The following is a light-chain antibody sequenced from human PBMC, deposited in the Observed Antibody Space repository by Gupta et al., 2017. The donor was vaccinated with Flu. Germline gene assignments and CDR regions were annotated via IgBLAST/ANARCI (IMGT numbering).Light chain of an antibody. V-gene: IGKV3-11*01. CDR1: QSVGTY. J-gene: IGKJ4*01. CDR3: QRRSGGVS. CDR2: DTS. Sequence: EVVLTQSPHTLSLSPGERATLSCRASQSVGTYLGWYQQKPGRAPRLLIYDTSHRATGVPATFSGSGSETDFTLTISSLQPEDFAVYYCQRRSGGVSFGGGTRV.